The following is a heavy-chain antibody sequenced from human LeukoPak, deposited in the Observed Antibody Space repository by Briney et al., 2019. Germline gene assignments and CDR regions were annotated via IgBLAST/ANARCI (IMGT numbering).Heavy chain of an antibody. D-gene: IGHD3-10*01. CDR2: INPNSGGT. CDR1: GYTFTGYY. J-gene: IGHJ6*02. CDR3: AGAYGSGSYYYYYGMDV. Sequence: ASVKVSCKASGYTFTGYYMHWVRQAPGQGLEWMGWINPNSGGTNYAQKFQGRVTMTRDTSISTAYMELSRLRSDDTAVYYCAGAYGSGSYYYYYGMDVWGQGTTVTVSS. V-gene: IGHV1-2*02.